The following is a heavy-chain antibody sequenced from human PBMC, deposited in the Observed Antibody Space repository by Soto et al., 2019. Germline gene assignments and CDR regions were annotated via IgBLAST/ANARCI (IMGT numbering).Heavy chain of an antibody. CDR1: GGTFGSYA. CDR2: IIPITGTA. D-gene: IGHD2-2*01. Sequence: QVQLVQSGAEVKKPGSSVKVSCKASGGTFGSYAISWVRQAPGQGPEWMGGIIPITGTANYAQKFQGRVPITAEESTSTAAMQLSSLRSEATAVYYCARSQGSSTSLEIYYYYYYGMDVWGQGTTVTVSS. J-gene: IGHJ6*02. CDR3: ARSQGSSTSLEIYYYYYYGMDV. V-gene: IGHV1-69*01.